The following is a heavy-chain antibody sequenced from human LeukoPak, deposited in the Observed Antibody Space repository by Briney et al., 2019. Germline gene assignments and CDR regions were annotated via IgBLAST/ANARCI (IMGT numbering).Heavy chain of an antibody. CDR2: ITSSSSAI. D-gene: IGHD5-18*01. CDR1: GFTFSSYT. V-gene: IGHV3-48*04. J-gene: IGHJ4*02. Sequence: GGSLRLSCAASGFTFSSYTMNWVRQAPGKGLEWVSYITSSSSAIYYADSVKGRFTISRDNAKNSLYLQMNSLRAEDTAVYYCARVRGGYNYDSFDYWGQGTLVTVSS. CDR3: ARVRGGYNYDSFDY.